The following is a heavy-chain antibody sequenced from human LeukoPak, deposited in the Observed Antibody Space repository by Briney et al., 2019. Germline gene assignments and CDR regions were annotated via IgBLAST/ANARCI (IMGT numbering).Heavy chain of an antibody. CDR1: GYRFTSYW. CDR3: ARHLGDDSSGLAY. J-gene: IGHJ4*02. D-gene: IGHD6-19*01. CDR2: IYPGDSDT. Sequence: GGSLQISCKGSGYRFTSYWIGWVRQMPGKGLEWMGIIYPGDSDTRYSPSFQGQVTISADKSISTAYLQWSSLKASDTAMCYCARHLGDDSSGLAYWGQGTLVTVSS. V-gene: IGHV5-51*01.